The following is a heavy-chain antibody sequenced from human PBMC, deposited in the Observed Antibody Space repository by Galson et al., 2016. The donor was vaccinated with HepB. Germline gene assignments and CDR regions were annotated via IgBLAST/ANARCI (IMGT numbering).Heavy chain of an antibody. J-gene: IGHJ4*02. D-gene: IGHD1-1*01. CDR1: GYTFTSYG. V-gene: IGHV1-18*01. CDR3: ARDADWNLDY. Sequence: SVKVSCKASGYTFTSYGISWVRQAPGQGLEWMGWISTYSGNTNYGERLQGRVTMTTDTSTSTAYMELRSLRSDDTAVYYCARDADWNLDYWGQGTLVTVSS. CDR2: ISTYSGNT.